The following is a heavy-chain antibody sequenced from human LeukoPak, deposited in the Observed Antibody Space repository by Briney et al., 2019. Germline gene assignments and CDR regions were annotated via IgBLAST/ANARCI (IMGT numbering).Heavy chain of an antibody. J-gene: IGHJ4*02. V-gene: IGHV1-46*01. D-gene: IGHD3-22*01. CDR2: INPSGGST. CDR3: ASTSSYYDSSGFQALDY. CDR1: GYTFTSYY. Sequence: ASVKDSCKASGYTFTSYYMHWVRQAPRQGLEWMGIINPSGGSTSYAQKFQGRVTMTRDTSTSTVYMELSSLRSEDTAVYYCASTSSYYDSSGFQALDYWGQGILVTVSS.